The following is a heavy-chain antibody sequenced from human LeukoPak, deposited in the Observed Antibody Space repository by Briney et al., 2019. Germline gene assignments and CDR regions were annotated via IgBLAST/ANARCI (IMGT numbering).Heavy chain of an antibody. CDR3: ARGPVGD. V-gene: IGHV4-34*01. CDR1: GGSFRGYY. J-gene: IGHJ4*02. CDR2: INHSGST. Sequence: SETLSLICAVYGGSFRGYYWSWIRQPPGKGLEWIGEINHSGSTNYNPSLKSRVTISVDTSKNQFSLKLSSVTAADTAVYYCARGPVGDWGQGTLVTVSS.